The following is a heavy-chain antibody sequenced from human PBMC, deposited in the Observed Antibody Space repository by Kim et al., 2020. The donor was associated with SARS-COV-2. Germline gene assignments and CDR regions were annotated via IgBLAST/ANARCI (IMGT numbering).Heavy chain of an antibody. D-gene: IGHD6-19*01. CDR3: ARVLHGLAGGKQWLPTGRYYYDCGMDL. J-gene: IGHJ6*04. CDR2: INWNGGST. Sequence: GGSLRLSCAASGFTFDDYGMSWVRQAPGKGLEWVAGINWNGGSTGYAYSVQGRFSISIDNAKNSLYLQMNSLRAEDTALYDCARVLHGLAGGKQWLPTGRYYYDCGMDLGGKGTTVPLST. V-gene: IGHV3-20*01. CDR1: GFTFDDYG.